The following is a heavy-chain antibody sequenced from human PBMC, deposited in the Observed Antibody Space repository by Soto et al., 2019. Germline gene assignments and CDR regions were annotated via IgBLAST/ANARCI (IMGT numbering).Heavy chain of an antibody. Sequence: SVKVSCKASGGTFSSYAISWVRQAPGQGLEWMGGIIPIFGTANYAQKFQGRVTITADESTSTAYMELSSLRSEDTAVYYCARNTYDFWSGYPVGYYYYGMDVWGQGTTVTSP. D-gene: IGHD3-3*01. V-gene: IGHV1-69*13. CDR3: ARNTYDFWSGYPVGYYYYGMDV. J-gene: IGHJ6*02. CDR2: IIPIFGTA. CDR1: GGTFSSYA.